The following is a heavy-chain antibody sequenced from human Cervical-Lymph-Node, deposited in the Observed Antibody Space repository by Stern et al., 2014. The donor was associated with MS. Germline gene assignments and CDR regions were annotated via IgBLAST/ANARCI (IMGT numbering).Heavy chain of an antibody. Sequence: QVQLQESGPGLVKPSETLSLSCTVSGVSVSSGSYYWAWIRQPPGKGLEWIGSFLHIGSTYYNPSLKSRLAISADTSNNQFSLKLKSGTAADTAVYYCARLIAAAGPSMGYLDLWGQGALVTVSS. V-gene: IGHV4-39*01. CDR1: GVSVSSGSYY. CDR3: ARLIAAAGPSMGYLDL. J-gene: IGHJ4*02. CDR2: FLHIGST. D-gene: IGHD6-25*01.